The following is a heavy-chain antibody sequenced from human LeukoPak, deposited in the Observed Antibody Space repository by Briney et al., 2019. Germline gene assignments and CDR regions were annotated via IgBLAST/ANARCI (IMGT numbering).Heavy chain of an antibody. CDR1: GGSISSSSSY. Sequence: SETLSLTCTVSGGSISSSSSYWGWIRQPPGKGLEWIGSIYYSGSTYYNPSLKSRVTISVDTSKNQFSLKLSSVTAADTAVYYCARNVYGGSCFGYWGQGTLVTVSS. CDR2: IYYSGST. J-gene: IGHJ4*02. V-gene: IGHV4-39*01. CDR3: ARNVYGGSCFGY. D-gene: IGHD2-15*01.